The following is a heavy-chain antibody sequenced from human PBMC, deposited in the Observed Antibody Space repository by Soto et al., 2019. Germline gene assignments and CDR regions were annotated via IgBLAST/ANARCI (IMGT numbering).Heavy chain of an antibody. CDR3: ARVRNVLRFLEWSYYFDY. D-gene: IGHD3-3*01. CDR1: GGSISSGDYY. Sequence: PSETLSLTCTVSGGSISSGDYYWSWIRQPPGKGLEWIGYIYYSGSTYYNPSLKSRVTISVDTSKNQFSLKLSSVTAADTAVYYCARVRNVLRFLEWSYYFDYWGQGTLVTVSS. J-gene: IGHJ4*02. V-gene: IGHV4-30-4*01. CDR2: IYYSGST.